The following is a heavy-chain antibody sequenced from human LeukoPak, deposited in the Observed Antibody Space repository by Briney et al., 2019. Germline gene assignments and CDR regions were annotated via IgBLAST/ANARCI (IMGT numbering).Heavy chain of an antibody. J-gene: IGHJ5*02. CDR1: GGSFSGYY. CDR2: INHSGST. Sequence: SETLSLTCAVHGGSFSGYYWSWLRQPPGKGLEWIGEINHSGSTNYNPSLKSRVTMSVDTSKNQFSLRLSSVTAADTAVYYCAKTWVQDDTRLGPHRNWFDPWGQGTLVTVSS. CDR3: AKTWVQDDTRLGPHRNWFDP. V-gene: IGHV4-34*01. D-gene: IGHD3-16*01.